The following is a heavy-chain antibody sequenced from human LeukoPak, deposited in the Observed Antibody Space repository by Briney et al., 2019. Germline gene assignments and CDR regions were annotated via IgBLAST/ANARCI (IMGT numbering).Heavy chain of an antibody. Sequence: GGSLRLSCAASGFTFSNAWMSWVRQAPGKGLEWVANIKQDGSEKYYVDSVKGRFTISRDNAKNSLYLQMNSLRAEDTAVYYCARDLEQWDYWGQGTLVTVSS. CDR1: GFTFSNAW. D-gene: IGHD6-19*01. V-gene: IGHV3-7*01. CDR3: ARDLEQWDY. CDR2: IKQDGSEK. J-gene: IGHJ4*02.